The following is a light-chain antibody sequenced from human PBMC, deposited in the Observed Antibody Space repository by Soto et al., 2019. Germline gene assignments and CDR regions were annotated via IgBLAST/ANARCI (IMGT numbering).Light chain of an antibody. CDR2: EVN. CDR1: SSDVGGYNY. J-gene: IGLJ6*01. Sequence: QSVLTQPPSASGSPGQSVAISCTGTSSDVGGYNYVSWYQQHPGKAPKLMIYEVNKRPSGVPDRFSGSKSGNTASLTVSGLQAEDEADYYCTSYTPTGALVFGSGTKVTVL. V-gene: IGLV2-8*01. CDR3: TSYTPTGALV.